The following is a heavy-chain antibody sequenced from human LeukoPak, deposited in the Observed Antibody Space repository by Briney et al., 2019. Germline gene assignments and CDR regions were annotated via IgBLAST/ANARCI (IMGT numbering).Heavy chain of an antibody. D-gene: IGHD6-13*01. J-gene: IGHJ4*02. CDR3: AREKAGIAAANGQIDY. CDR1: GFTFSSYW. Sequence: GGSLRLSCAASGFTFSSYWMHWVRQAPGKGLVWVSRINTDGSSTSYADSVKGRFTISRDNAKNTLYLQMNSLRAEDTAVYYCAREKAGIAAANGQIDYWGQGTLVTVSS. V-gene: IGHV3-74*01. CDR2: INTDGSST.